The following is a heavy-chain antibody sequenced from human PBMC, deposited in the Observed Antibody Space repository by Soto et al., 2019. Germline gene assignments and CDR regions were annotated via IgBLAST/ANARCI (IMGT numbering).Heavy chain of an antibody. CDR1: GFTVSGNY. CDR2: IYNGGGT. V-gene: IGHV3-53*02. J-gene: IGHJ4*02. CDR3: ASTRGSSYDY. D-gene: IGHD6-6*01. Sequence: EVQLVETGGGLIQPGGSLRLSCAASGFTVSGNYMSWVRQAPGKGLEWVSVIYNGGGTYYADYVKGRFTISRDNTKNTLQLQMNSLRAEETAVYYCASTRGSSYDYWGQGTLVTVSS.